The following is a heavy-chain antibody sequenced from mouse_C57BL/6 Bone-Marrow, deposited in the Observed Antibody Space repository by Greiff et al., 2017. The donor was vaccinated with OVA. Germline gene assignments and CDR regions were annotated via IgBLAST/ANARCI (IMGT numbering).Heavy chain of an antibody. CDR2: INPSNGGT. J-gene: IGHJ3*01. CDR1: GYTFTSYW. Sequence: QVQLKQPGTELVKPGASVKLSCKASGYTFTSYWMHWVKQRPGQGLEWIGNINPSNGGTNYNEKFKSKATLTVDKSSSTAYMQLSSLTSEDAAVYYCARANGNYYGSPFAYWGQGTLVTVSA. V-gene: IGHV1-53*01. D-gene: IGHD1-1*01. CDR3: ARANGNYYGSPFAY.